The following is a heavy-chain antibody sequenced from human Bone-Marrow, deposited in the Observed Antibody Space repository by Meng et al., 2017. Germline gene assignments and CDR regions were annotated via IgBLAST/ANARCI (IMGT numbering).Heavy chain of an antibody. CDR1: GGSISSSSYY. Sequence: SETLSLTCTVSGGSISSSSYYWSWIRQPPGKGLEWIGYIYYSGSTNYNPSLKSRVTISVDTSKNQFSLKLSSVTAADTAVYYCARGLVVVTAIYFDYWGQGTLVTVSS. V-gene: IGHV4-61*01. J-gene: IGHJ4*02. CDR2: IYYSGST. D-gene: IGHD2-21*02. CDR3: ARGLVVVTAIYFDY.